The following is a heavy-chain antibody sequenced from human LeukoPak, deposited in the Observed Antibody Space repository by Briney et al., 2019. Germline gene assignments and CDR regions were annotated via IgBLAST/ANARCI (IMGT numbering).Heavy chain of an antibody. Sequence: ASVKVSCKASGYTFTSYDINWVRQSTGQGLEWMGWMNPNSGNTGYAQKFQGRVTMTRNTSISTAYMELSSLRSEDTAVYYCARGLILVPAANDYWGQGTLVTVPS. V-gene: IGHV1-8*01. CDR1: GYTFTSYD. D-gene: IGHD2-2*01. CDR3: ARGLILVPAANDY. J-gene: IGHJ4*02. CDR2: MNPNSGNT.